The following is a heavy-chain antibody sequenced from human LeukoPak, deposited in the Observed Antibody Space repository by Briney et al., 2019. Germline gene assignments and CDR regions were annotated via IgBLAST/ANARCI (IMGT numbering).Heavy chain of an antibody. V-gene: IGHV1-18*01. J-gene: IGHJ4*02. CDR3: ARDAQPYSSSLSPFDY. Sequence: GASVKVSCKASGYTFTSYGISWVRQAPGQGLEWMGWISAYNGNTNYAQKLQGRVTMTTDTSTSTAYMELRSLRSDDTAVYYCARDAQPYSSSLSPFDYWGQGTLVTVSS. CDR2: ISAYNGNT. D-gene: IGHD6-13*01. CDR1: GYTFTSYG.